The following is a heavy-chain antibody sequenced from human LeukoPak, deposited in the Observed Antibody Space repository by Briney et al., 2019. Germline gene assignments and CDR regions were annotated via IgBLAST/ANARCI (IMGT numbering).Heavy chain of an antibody. V-gene: IGHV4-59*01. J-gene: IGHJ2*01. CDR3: ARVYYSSSYDYWYFDL. Sequence: SETLSLTCSVSGGSISGSYWNWIRQPPGKGLEWIGYVSYSGSTNYNPSLKSRVTISVDTSKNQFSLKLSSVTAADTAVYYCARVYYSSSYDYWYFDLWGRGTLVTVSS. CDR2: VSYSGST. D-gene: IGHD6-13*01. CDR1: GGSISGSY.